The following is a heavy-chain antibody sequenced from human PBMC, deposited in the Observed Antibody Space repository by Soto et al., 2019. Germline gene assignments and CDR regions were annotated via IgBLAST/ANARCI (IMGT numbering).Heavy chain of an antibody. D-gene: IGHD3-10*01. CDR2: IYYSGST. CDR1: GGSISSYY. J-gene: IGHJ4*02. Sequence: QVQLQESGPGLVKPSETLSLTCTVSGGSISSYYWSWIRQPPGKGLEWIGYIYYSGSTNYNPSLKSRVTISVDTSNNPFALKLSSVPTAATAVYYCATQVPGPYGSGSYFDYWGQGALVAVSS. V-gene: IGHV4-59*08. CDR3: ATQVPGPYGSGSYFDY.